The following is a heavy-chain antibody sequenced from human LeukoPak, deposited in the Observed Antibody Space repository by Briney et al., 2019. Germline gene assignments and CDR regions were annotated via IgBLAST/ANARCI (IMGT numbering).Heavy chain of an antibody. CDR2: IYYSGST. Sequence: RSSETLSLTCTVSGGSISSYYWSWIRQPPGKGLEWIGYIYYSGSTNYNPSLKSRVTISVDTSKNQFSLKLSPVTAADTAVYYCARGGRRYYGSGSSARYYYYYMDVWGKGTTVTVSS. V-gene: IGHV4-59*01. J-gene: IGHJ6*03. CDR3: ARGGRRYYGSGSSARYYYYYMDV. D-gene: IGHD3-10*01. CDR1: GGSISSYY.